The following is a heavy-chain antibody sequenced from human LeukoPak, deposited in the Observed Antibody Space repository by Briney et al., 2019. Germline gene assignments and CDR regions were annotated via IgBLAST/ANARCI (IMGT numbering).Heavy chain of an antibody. J-gene: IGHJ6*02. Sequence: ASVKVSCKASGYTFTSYGISWVRQAPGQGLEWMGWISADNGNTNYAQKLQGRVTMTTDTSTSTAYMELRSLRSDDTAVYYCARDGDCSSTSCYVYYYYGMDVWGQGTTVTVSS. D-gene: IGHD2-2*01. CDR3: ARDGDCSSTSCYVYYYYGMDV. CDR1: GYTFTSYG. V-gene: IGHV1-18*01. CDR2: ISADNGNT.